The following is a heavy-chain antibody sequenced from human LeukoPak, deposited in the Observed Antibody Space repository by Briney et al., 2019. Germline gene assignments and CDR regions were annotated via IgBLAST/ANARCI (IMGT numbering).Heavy chain of an antibody. Sequence: SETLSLTCTVSGGSISSYYWSWIRQPAGKGLEWIGRIYTSGSTNYNPSLKSRVTMSVDTSKNQFSLKLSSVTAADTAVYYCAREIDYSGNWYYYHYMDVWGKGTTVTVSS. V-gene: IGHV4-4*07. J-gene: IGHJ6*03. D-gene: IGHD4-11*01. CDR3: AREIDYSGNWYYYHYMDV. CDR2: IYTSGST. CDR1: GGSISSYY.